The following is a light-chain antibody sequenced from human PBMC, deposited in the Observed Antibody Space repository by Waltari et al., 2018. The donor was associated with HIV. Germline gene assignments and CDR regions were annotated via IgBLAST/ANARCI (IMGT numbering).Light chain of an antibody. CDR1: SSNLGAGYD. CDR3: QSYDISLSGWV. V-gene: IGLV1-40*01. J-gene: IGLJ3*02. Sequence: QSVLTPPPSVSGAPGRRVTISCTGSSSNLGAGYDVHWYQQFPGTAPKVLIYGNTYRPSGVPDRFSGSKSGSSASLLITGLQAEDDADYYCQSYDISLSGWVFGGGTKLTVL. CDR2: GNT.